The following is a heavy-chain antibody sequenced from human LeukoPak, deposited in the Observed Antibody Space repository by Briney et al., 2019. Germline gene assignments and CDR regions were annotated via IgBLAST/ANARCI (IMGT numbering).Heavy chain of an antibody. Sequence: ASVKVSCKASGYTFTGHYIHWVRQAPGQGLEWMGWISPYSGDTVYAQNFQGRVTMTTDTSISTAYLELSSLGSDDTALCYCAREVSGFDYWGQGTLVTVSS. CDR2: ISPYSGDT. V-gene: IGHV1-2*02. J-gene: IGHJ4*02. CDR1: GYTFTGHY. CDR3: AREVSGFDY.